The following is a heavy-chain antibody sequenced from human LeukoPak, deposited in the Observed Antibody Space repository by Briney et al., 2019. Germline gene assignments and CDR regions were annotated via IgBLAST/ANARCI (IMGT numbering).Heavy chain of an antibody. CDR3: ARGTAMDGRYNWFDP. CDR1: GGTFSSYA. D-gene: IGHD5-18*01. J-gene: IGHJ5*02. Sequence: SVKVSCKASGGTFSSYAISWVRQAPGQGLEWMGGIIPIFGTANYAQKFQGRVTITADESTSTAYIELSSLRSEDTAVYYCARGTAMDGRYNWFDPWGQGTLVTVSS. CDR2: IIPIFGTA. V-gene: IGHV1-69*13.